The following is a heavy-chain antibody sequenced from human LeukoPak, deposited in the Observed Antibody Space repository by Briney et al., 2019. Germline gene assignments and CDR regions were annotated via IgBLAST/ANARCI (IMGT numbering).Heavy chain of an antibody. CDR1: GFTFSSYA. CDR2: TRNKANSYTT. Sequence: PGGSLRLSCAASGFTFSSYAMSWVRQAPGKGLEWVGRTRNKANSYTTEYAASVKGRFTISRDDSKNSLYLQMNSLRAEDTAVYYCARAGDGYNSVGVDYWGQGTLVTVSS. CDR3: ARAGDGYNSVGVDY. D-gene: IGHD5-24*01. V-gene: IGHV3-72*01. J-gene: IGHJ4*02.